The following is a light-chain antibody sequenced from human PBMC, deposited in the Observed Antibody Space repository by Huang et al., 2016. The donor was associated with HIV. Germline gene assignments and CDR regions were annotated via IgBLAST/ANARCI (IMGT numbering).Light chain of an antibody. V-gene: IGKV3-15*01. CDR2: GST. Sequence: IVMTQTPATLPVSPGGRATLSCRASQSVSTNLAWYQQKPGQTPRLISYGSTTRATGVPARFSGSGSGTDFTLTINSLHSEDFGIYYCQQYNNWHLTFGGGTKV. CDR3: QQYNNWHLT. CDR1: QSVSTN. J-gene: IGKJ4*01.